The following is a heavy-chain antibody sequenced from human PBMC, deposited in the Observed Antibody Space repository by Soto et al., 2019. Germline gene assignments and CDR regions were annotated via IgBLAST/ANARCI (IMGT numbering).Heavy chain of an antibody. V-gene: IGHV4-59*01. Sequence: HVQLQESGPGLVKPSETLSLTCTVSGGSISGYYWSWIRQPPGKGLEWIGYIHYNGNTNYNASLKSRVTISVDTSKNHFSLKLSSVTAADTAVYYCARRAWQLRDAFDIWGQGTMVTVSS. D-gene: IGHD2-15*01. CDR1: GGSISGYY. CDR2: IHYNGNT. J-gene: IGHJ3*02. CDR3: ARRAWQLRDAFDI.